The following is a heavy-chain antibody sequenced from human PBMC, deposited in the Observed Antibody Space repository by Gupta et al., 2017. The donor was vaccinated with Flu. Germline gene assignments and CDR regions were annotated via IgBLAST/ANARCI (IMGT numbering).Heavy chain of an antibody. V-gene: IGHV3-30*18. Sequence: GPSNGLEWVAVISHDGSDKYNADPVTSRFSTSRDNSKNTLYRQMNSLRPGDTAVYYCAKDWKWNYNNYGMNVWGQGTTVTVSS. J-gene: IGHJ6*02. CDR2: ISHDGSDK. D-gene: IGHD1-7*01. CDR3: AKDWKWNYNNYGMNV.